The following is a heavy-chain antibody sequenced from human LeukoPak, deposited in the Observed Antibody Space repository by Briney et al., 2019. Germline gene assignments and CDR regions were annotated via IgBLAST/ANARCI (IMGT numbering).Heavy chain of an antibody. CDR2: FDPEDGET. CDR1: XXTLTELS. V-gene: IGHV1-24*01. CDR3: ATDLGY. J-gene: IGHJ4*02. Sequence: XXVSXXTLTELSMHXVRQAPGKGLEWMGGFDPEDGETIYAQKFQGRVTMTEDTSTDTAYMELSSLRSEDTAVYYCATDLGYWGQGTLVTVSS.